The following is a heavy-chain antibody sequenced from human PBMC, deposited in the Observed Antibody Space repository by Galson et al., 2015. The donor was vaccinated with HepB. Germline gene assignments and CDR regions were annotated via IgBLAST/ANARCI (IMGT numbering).Heavy chain of an antibody. V-gene: IGHV3-30-3*01. CDR1: GFTFRSYA. D-gene: IGHD2-2*02. Sequence: LRLSCAASGFTFRSYAMHWVRQAPGKGLEWVAVISYDGRNKYYADSVKGRFTISRDNSKNTLYLQMNSLRAEDTAVYYCARDICSSTSCYTPWFDPWGQGTLVTVSS. CDR3: ARDICSSTSCYTPWFDP. J-gene: IGHJ5*02. CDR2: ISYDGRNK.